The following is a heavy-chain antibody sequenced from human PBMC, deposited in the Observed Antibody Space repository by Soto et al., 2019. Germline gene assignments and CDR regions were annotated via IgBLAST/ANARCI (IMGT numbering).Heavy chain of an antibody. J-gene: IGHJ4*02. V-gene: IGHV3-30*03. Sequence: GGSLRLSCAASGFTFSSYGMHWVRQAPGKGLEWVAVISYDGSNKYYADSVKGRFTISRDNSKNTLYLQMNSLRAEDTDVYYCVGRLGELSPDPHFDYLGQGTLVTVSS. CDR3: VGRLGELSPDPHFDY. CDR2: ISYDGSNK. D-gene: IGHD3-16*02. CDR1: GFTFSSYG.